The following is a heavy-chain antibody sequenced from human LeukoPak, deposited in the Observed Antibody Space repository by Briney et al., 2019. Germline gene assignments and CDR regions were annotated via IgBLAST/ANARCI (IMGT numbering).Heavy chain of an antibody. CDR1: GYTFTGYY. Sequence: PRASVKVSCTASGYTFTGYYMHWVRQAPGQGLEWMGCINPNSGGTNYAQKFQGRVTMTRDTSISTAYMELSRLRSDDTAVYSCARGDYYDRLKVAQYFQHWGQGTLVTVSS. V-gene: IGHV1-2*02. J-gene: IGHJ1*01. CDR3: ARGDYYDRLKVAQYFQH. D-gene: IGHD3-22*01. CDR2: INPNSGGT.